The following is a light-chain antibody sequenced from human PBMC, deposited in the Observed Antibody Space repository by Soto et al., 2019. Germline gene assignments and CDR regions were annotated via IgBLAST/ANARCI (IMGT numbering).Light chain of an antibody. CDR2: EVS. J-gene: IGLJ2*01. V-gene: IGLV2-23*02. CDR1: SSDVGSYNL. Sequence: QSALTQPASVSGSPGQSITLSCTGTSSDVGSYNLVSWYQQHPGKAPKIMIYEVSKRPSGVSNRFAGSKTGNTASQTISGLHAEDEADYYCCAYAGSSAFVVFGGGTKVTVL. CDR3: CAYAGSSAFVV.